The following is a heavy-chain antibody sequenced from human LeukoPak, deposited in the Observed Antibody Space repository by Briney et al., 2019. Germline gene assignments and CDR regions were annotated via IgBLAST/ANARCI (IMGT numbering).Heavy chain of an antibody. CDR1: GYTFTGYY. CDR2: INPNSGGT. CDR3: AREPSPITVAASDAFDI. D-gene: IGHD6-19*01. V-gene: IGHV1-2*04. Sequence: ASVKVSCKASGYTFTGYYMHWVRQAPGQRLEWMGWINPNSGGTSYAQKFQGWVTMTRDTSISTAYMELSRLRSDDTAVYYCAREPSPITVAASDAFDIWGQGTMVTVSS. J-gene: IGHJ3*02.